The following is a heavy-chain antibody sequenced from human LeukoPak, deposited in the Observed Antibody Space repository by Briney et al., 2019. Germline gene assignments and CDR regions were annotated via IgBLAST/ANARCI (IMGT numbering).Heavy chain of an antibody. D-gene: IGHD1-20*01. CDR2: IYTSGST. CDR1: GFIFSSAW. Sequence: PGGSLRLSCAASGFIFSSAWMSWIRQPAGKGLEWIGRIYTSGSTNYSPSLKSRVTMSVDTSKNQFSLKLSSVTAADTAVYYCARDYAVGITETPHNWFDPWGRGTLVTVSS. V-gene: IGHV4-4*07. CDR3: ARDYAVGITETPHNWFDP. J-gene: IGHJ5*02.